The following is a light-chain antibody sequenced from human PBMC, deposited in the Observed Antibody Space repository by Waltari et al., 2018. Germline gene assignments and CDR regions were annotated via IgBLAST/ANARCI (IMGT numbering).Light chain of an antibody. J-gene: IGLJ2*01. V-gene: IGLV6-57*04. CDR3: QSYDSNNPVV. Sequence: NFMLTQPHSVSESPGKTVTISCTRRSGSIASNYVQGYQQRPGSAPTTVIYEDTQRPSGVPDRFSGSIDSSTNSASLTISGLKTEDEADYYCQSYDSNNPVVFGGGTKLTVL. CDR2: EDT. CDR1: SGSIASNY.